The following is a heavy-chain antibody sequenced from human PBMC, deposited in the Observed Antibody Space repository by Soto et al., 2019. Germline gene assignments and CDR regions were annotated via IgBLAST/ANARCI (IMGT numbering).Heavy chain of an antibody. D-gene: IGHD3-22*01. CDR3: AKDMVDSSGYYPGDFDY. Sequence: GGSLRLSCAASGFTFDDYAMHWVRQAPGKGLEWVSGISWNGGSIGHADSVKGRFTISRDNAKNSLYLQMNSLRAEDTALYYCAKDMVDSSGYYPGDFDYWGQGTLVTVSS. CDR1: GFTFDDYA. CDR2: ISWNGGSI. V-gene: IGHV3-9*01. J-gene: IGHJ4*02.